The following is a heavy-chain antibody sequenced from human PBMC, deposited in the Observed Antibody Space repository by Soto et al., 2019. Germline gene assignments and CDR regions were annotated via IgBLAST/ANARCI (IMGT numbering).Heavy chain of an antibody. CDR2: IWYDGSNK. CDR3: ARDLKAVAGMGLRY. J-gene: IGHJ4*02. Sequence: QVQLVESGGGVVQPGRSLRLSCAASGFTFSSYGMHWVRQAPGKGLEGVAVIWYDGSNKYYADSVKGRFTISRDNSKNTLYLQMNSLRAEDTAVYYCARDLKAVAGMGLRYWGQGTLVTVSS. CDR1: GFTFSSYG. V-gene: IGHV3-33*01. D-gene: IGHD6-19*01.